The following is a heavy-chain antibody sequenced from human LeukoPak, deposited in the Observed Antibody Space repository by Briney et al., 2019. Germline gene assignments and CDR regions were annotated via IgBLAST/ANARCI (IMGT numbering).Heavy chain of an antibody. CDR1: GFTFSSYW. D-gene: IGHD3-16*01. CDR2: INHNGNVN. V-gene: IGHV3-7*03. Sequence: AGSLRLSCAASGFTFSSYWMNWARQAPGKGLEWVASINHNGNVNYYVDSVKGRFTISRDNAKNSLYLQMSNLRAEDTAVYFCARGGGLDVWGQGATVTVSS. CDR3: ARGGGLDV. J-gene: IGHJ6*02.